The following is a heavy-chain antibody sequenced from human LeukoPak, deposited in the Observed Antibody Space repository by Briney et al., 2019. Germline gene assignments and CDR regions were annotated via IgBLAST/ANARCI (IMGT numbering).Heavy chain of an antibody. CDR3: ARDNGDIVVVTAPFDY. CDR2: IYHSGST. V-gene: IGHV4-38-2*02. CDR1: GYSISSGYY. J-gene: IGHJ4*02. Sequence: SETLSLTCTVSGYSISSGYYWGWIRQPPGKGLEWIGSIYHSGSTYYNPSLKSRVTISVDRSKNQFSLKLSSVTAADTAVYYCARDNGDIVVVTAPFDYWGQGTLVTVSS. D-gene: IGHD2-21*02.